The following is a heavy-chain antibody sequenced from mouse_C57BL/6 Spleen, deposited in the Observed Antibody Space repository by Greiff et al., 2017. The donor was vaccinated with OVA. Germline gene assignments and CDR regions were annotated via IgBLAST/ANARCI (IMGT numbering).Heavy chain of an antibody. D-gene: IGHD3-3*01. CDR1: GYTFTSYW. Sequence: QVQLQQPGAELVRPGTSVKLSCKASGYTFTSYWMHWVKQRPGQGLEWIGVIDPSDSYTNYNQKFKGKATLTVDTSSSTAYMQLSSLTTEDSAVYYCARRGPYTFDYWGQGSTLTVAS. J-gene: IGHJ2*01. V-gene: IGHV1-59*01. CDR3: ARRGPYTFDY. CDR2: IDPSDSYT.